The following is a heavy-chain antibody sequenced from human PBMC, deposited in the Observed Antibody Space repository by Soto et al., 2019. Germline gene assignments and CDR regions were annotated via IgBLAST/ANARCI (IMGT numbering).Heavy chain of an antibody. D-gene: IGHD2-2*01. V-gene: IGHV3-21*01. CDR3: ARGRTSWS. CDR2: ISSSSSYI. J-gene: IGHJ5*02. CDR1: GFTFSSYS. Sequence: GGSLRLSCAASGFTFSSYSMNWVRQAPGKGLEWVSSISSSSSYIYYAETVKGRFTISRDNAKNSLYLQMNSLRAEDTAVYYCARGRTSWSWGQGTLVTVSS.